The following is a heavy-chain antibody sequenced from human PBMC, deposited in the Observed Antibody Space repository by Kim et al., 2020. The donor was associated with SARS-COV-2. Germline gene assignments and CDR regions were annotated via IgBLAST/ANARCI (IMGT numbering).Heavy chain of an antibody. D-gene: IGHD3-10*01. V-gene: IGHV3-48*02. CDR2: I. J-gene: IGHJ6*02. CDR3: ARGAGLRGMDV. Sequence: IYSAEAVKGRFTISRDNAKNSRYLQMNSLRDEDTAVYYCARGAGLRGMDVWGQGTTVTVSS.